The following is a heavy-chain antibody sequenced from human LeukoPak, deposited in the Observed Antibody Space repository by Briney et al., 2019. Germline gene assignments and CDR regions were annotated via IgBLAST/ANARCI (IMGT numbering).Heavy chain of an antibody. CDR1: GYSISSGYY. D-gene: IGHD4-17*01. Sequence: PSETLSLTCAVSGYSISSGYYWGWIRQPPGKGQEWIGSIYHRGSTYYNPSLKSRVTVSVDTSKNLFSLKLSSVTAADTAVYYCARGSTVTTEYYYMDVWGKGTTVTVSS. CDR2: IYHRGST. J-gene: IGHJ6*03. V-gene: IGHV4-38-2*01. CDR3: ARGSTVTTEYYYMDV.